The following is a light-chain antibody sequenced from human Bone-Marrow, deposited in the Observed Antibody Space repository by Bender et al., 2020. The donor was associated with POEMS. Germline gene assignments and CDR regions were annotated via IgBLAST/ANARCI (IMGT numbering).Light chain of an antibody. CDR3: SSYAGSSTLV. J-gene: IGLJ2*01. V-gene: IGLV2-23*02. CDR2: EVS. CDR1: SSDVGGYNL. Sequence: QSALTQPASVSGSPGQSITISCTGTSSDVGGYNLVSWYQQHPGKAPKLLIYEVSLRPSGISNRFSGSKSGNTASLTISGLRSEDEADYYCSSYAGSSTLVFGGGTKLTVL.